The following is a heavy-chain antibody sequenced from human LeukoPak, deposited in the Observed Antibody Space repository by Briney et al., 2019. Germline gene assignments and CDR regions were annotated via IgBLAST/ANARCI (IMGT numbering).Heavy chain of an antibody. J-gene: IGHJ6*03. CDR2: IHTSGST. Sequence: SETLSLTCTFSGGSISSYYWSWIRQPAGKGLEWIGRIHTSGSTNYNPSLKSRVTMSVDTSKNQFSLKLSSVTAVDTAVYYCARDRYYYGSGSFPYMDVWGKGTTVTISS. CDR1: GGSISSYY. CDR3: ARDRYYYGSGSFPYMDV. V-gene: IGHV4-4*07. D-gene: IGHD3-10*01.